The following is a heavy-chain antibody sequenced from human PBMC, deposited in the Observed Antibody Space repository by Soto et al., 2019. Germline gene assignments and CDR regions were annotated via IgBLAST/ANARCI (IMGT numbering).Heavy chain of an antibody. CDR3: PTARGTYGAEYFQH. CDR2: IKSKTDGGTT. D-gene: IGHD4-17*01. CDR1: GFTFTNAW. V-gene: IGHV3-15*01. J-gene: IGHJ1*01. Sequence: GGSLRLSCAASGFTFTNAWMSWVRQAPGKGLEWVGRIKSKTDGGTTDYAAPVKGRFTISGDDSKNTLYLQMNSLKTEDTAVYYCPTARGTYGAEYFQHWGQGTLVTVSS.